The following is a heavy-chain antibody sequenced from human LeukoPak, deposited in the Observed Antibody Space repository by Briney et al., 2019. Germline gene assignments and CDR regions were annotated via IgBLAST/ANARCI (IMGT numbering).Heavy chain of an antibody. V-gene: IGHV1-2*02. Sequence: SSVTVSCKATVYTFTGYYMHWVRQATGQGLEWMGWISPNSGASNYAQKIQARATMAGDTSISTAYMELSSLRADDTAVYYCTRLGGGSSWSSFDYWGQGTLVTVSS. J-gene: IGHJ4*02. CDR2: ISPNSGAS. D-gene: IGHD6-13*01. CDR3: TRLGGGSSWSSFDY. CDR1: VYTFTGYY.